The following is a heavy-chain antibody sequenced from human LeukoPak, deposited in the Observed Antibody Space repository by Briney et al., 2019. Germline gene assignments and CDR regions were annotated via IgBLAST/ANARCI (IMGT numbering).Heavy chain of an antibody. CDR2: IYTSGST. CDR3: RGDIVVVPATITTSNWFDP. J-gene: IGHJ5*02. D-gene: IGHD2-2*01. CDR1: GGSISSYY. V-gene: IGHV4-4*07. Sequence: SETLSLTCTVSGGSISSYYWSWIRQPAGKGLEWIGRIYTSGSTNYNPSLKSRVTMSVDTSKNQFSLKLSSVTAADTAVYYCRGDIVVVPATITTSNWFDPWGQGTLVTVSS.